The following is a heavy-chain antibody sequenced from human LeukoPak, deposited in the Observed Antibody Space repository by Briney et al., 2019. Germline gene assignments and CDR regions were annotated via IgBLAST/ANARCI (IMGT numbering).Heavy chain of an antibody. Sequence: ASVKVSCKTSGYTFTTYGITWVRQAPGQGLEWMGWISAYNGNTAYAQKFQGRVTVTTDTSTRTASMDLRSLRSDDKAVYYCAIVDTTVGFDYWGQGTLVTVSS. D-gene: IGHD5-18*01. CDR2: ISAYNGNT. CDR3: AIVDTTVGFDY. J-gene: IGHJ4*02. V-gene: IGHV1-18*04. CDR1: GYTFTTYG.